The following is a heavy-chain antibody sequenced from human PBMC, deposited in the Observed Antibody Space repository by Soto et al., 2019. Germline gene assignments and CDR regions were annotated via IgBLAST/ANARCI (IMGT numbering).Heavy chain of an antibody. Sequence: SETLSLTCGVSGGTVASSHWWSWVRQSPSRGLEWIGNVYHTGDTNFNPSLQSRVTFSVDKSNNQFSLRLTSLTAADTAVYFCAREIVTAGGNNYFDPWGPGTLVTVSS. J-gene: IGHJ5*02. V-gene: IGHV4-4*02. D-gene: IGHD2-21*02. CDR1: GGTVASSHW. CDR3: AREIVTAGGNNYFDP. CDR2: VYHTGDT.